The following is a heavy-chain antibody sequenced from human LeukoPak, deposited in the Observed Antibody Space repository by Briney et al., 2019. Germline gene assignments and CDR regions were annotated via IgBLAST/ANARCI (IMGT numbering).Heavy chain of an antibody. D-gene: IGHD5-12*01. J-gene: IGHJ4*02. CDR1: GGSFSGYY. Sequence: SETLSLTCAVYGGSFSGYYWSWIRQPPGKGLEWIGEINHSGSTNYNPSLKSRVTISVDTSKNQFSLKLSSVTAADTAVYYCARHRRGYSGYYFDYWGQGTLVTVSS. V-gene: IGHV4-34*01. CDR3: ARHRRGYSGYYFDY. CDR2: INHSGST.